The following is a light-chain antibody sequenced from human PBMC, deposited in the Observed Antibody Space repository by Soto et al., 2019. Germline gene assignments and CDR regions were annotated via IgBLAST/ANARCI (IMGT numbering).Light chain of an antibody. CDR1: SSDVGGYNY. CDR2: EGS. J-gene: IGLJ3*02. CDR3: CSYAGSNNWV. Sequence: QAALTQPPSASGSPGQSVTISCTGTSSDVGGYNYVSWYQQHPGKAPKLMIYEGSKRPSGVPDRFSGSKSDNMASLTVSGIQAEDEADYYCCSYAGSNNWVFGGGTKLTVL. V-gene: IGLV2-8*01.